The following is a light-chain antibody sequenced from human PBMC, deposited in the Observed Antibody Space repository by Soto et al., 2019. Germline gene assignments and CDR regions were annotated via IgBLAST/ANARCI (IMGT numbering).Light chain of an antibody. CDR2: DVI. Sequence: QCVLSQPASGSGSPGQSNTISGTGTSSDGGGYNYVSWYQQHPGKAPKLMIYDVINRPSGVSNRFSGSKSGNPASLTISGLHADHEADYYCSSYTSRSTFYVFGTGTTVTVL. CDR3: SSYTSRSTFYV. J-gene: IGLJ1*01. V-gene: IGLV2-14*01. CDR1: SSDGGGYNY.